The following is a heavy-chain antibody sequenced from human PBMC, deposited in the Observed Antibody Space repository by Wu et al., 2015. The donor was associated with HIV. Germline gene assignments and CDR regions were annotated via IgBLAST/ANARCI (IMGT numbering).Heavy chain of an antibody. CDR1: RHFRQLR. CDR2: IIPAFGTT. D-gene: IGHD1-14*01. Sequence: QVQLVQSGADVKKPGSSVKGLLQGFWRHFRQLRCRLGATGPGQGLEWMGDIIPAFGTTNYAQRFQGRVTLTADESTNTAYMALSGLRSEDTAFYYCATARNSVITGLFYFDYWGQGTLITVSS. J-gene: IGHJ4*02. CDR3: ATARNSVITGLFYFDY. V-gene: IGHV1-69*12.